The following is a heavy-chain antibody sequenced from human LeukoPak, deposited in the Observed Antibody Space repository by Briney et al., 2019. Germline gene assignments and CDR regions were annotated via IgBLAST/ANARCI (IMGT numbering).Heavy chain of an antibody. Sequence: GGSLRLSCAASGFSVSGHYMSWVRQAPGKGLEWVSVLYSGGDTYYADSVKGRFTISRDTSKNPLYLQMNGLRAEDTAVYYCARGNTGYSSAWGRDFDYWGQGTLVTVSS. CDR2: LYSGGDT. V-gene: IGHV3-66*01. J-gene: IGHJ4*02. CDR1: GFSVSGHY. D-gene: IGHD6-19*01. CDR3: ARGNTGYSSAWGRDFDY.